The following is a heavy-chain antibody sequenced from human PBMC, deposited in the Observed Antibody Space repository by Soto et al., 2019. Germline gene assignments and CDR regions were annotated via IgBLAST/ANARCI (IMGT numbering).Heavy chain of an antibody. CDR1: GYTFSRYG. CDR3: AKNGQPPYYYYGMDV. D-gene: IGHD2-8*01. CDR2: ISGYNGDT. V-gene: IGHV1-18*01. Sequence: VKVSCKASGYTFSRYGISWVRQAPGQGLEWMGWISGYNGDTKYAQKVQGRVTMTIDTSTYTAYMELRSLTSDDTAIYYCAKNGQPPYYYYGMDVWGQGTTVTVSS. J-gene: IGHJ6*02.